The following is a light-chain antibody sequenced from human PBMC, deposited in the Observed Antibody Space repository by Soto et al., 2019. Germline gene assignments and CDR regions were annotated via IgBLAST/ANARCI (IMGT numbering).Light chain of an antibody. CDR1: RGDVGSYNS. J-gene: IGLJ1*01. Sequence: QSVLTQPPSVSGSPGQSVTISCTGTRGDVGSYNSVSWYQQPPGTVPKLMIYEVTNRRSGVPDRFSGSKSGNTASLTISGLQAEDEADYYCSSYTTSNTYVFGTGTKLTVL. V-gene: IGLV2-18*02. CDR3: SSYTTSNTYV. CDR2: EVT.